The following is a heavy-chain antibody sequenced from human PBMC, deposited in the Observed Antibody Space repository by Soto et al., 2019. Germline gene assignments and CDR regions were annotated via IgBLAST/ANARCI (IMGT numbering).Heavy chain of an antibody. J-gene: IGHJ4*01. CDR2: INHSGST. CDR3: ARQAVTTDLDY. D-gene: IGHD4-17*01. Sequence: ESLSLMCANDGAPLCGYYWRMIRQPPGKGLEWIGEINHSGSTNYNPSLKSRVTISVDTSKNQFSLNLSSVTAADTAGYCCARQAVTTDLDYWGHGTLVTDSS. V-gene: IGHV4-34*01. CDR1: GAPLCGYY.